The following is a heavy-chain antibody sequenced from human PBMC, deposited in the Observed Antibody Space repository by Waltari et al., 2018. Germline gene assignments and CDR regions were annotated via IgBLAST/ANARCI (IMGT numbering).Heavy chain of an antibody. CDR2: IDPGDSDT. Sequence: EVQLVQSGTEVKKPGESLKISCKASGFRYDPYWIAWVRQMPGKGLEWMGIIDPGDSDTRYSPSFQGQVTFSVDRSISTAYLQWTSLKASDTGIYYCARRNAHFHFGMDVWGQGTTVTVSS. V-gene: IGHV5-51*01. CDR1: GFRYDPYW. J-gene: IGHJ6*02. D-gene: IGHD4-4*01. CDR3: ARRNAHFHFGMDV.